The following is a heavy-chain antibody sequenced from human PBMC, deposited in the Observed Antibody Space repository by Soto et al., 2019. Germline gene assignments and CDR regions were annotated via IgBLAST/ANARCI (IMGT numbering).Heavy chain of an antibody. Sequence: QVQLVQSGDEVKKPGSSVKVSCKASGGTFSSYAISWVRQAPGQGLEWMGGLIPIFGTANYAQKFQGRVTITADKSTSTAYMELSSLRSEDTAVYYCARAVRITMVRGAFDPWGQGTLVTVSS. CDR3: ARAVRITMVRGAFDP. V-gene: IGHV1-69*06. J-gene: IGHJ5*02. CDR1: GGTFSSYA. D-gene: IGHD3-10*01. CDR2: LIPIFGTA.